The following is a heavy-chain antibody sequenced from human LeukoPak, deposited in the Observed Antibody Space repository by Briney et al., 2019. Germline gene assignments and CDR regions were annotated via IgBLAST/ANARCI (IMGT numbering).Heavy chain of an antibody. J-gene: IGHJ4*02. Sequence: PGGSLRLSCAASGFTFSSYAMHWDRQAPGKGLEWVAVISYDGSNKYYADSVKGRFTISRDNSKNTLYLQMNSLRAEDTAVYYCARAGDILTGYRYYFDYWGQGTLVTVSS. CDR3: ARAGDILTGYRYYFDY. CDR2: ISYDGSNK. V-gene: IGHV3-30*04. CDR1: GFTFSSYA. D-gene: IGHD3-9*01.